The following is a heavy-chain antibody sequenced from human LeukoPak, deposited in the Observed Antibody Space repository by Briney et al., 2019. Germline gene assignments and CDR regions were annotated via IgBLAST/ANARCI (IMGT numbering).Heavy chain of an antibody. CDR1: GFTFSSYS. D-gene: IGHD3-22*01. Sequence: GGSLRLSCAASGFTFSSYSMNWVRQAPGKGLEWVSSISSSSNYIYYADSVKGRFTLSRDNTKNSLSLQMNSLRAEDTAVYYCARDPSGGTGYYYGLDYWGQGTLVTVSS. CDR2: ISSSSNYI. V-gene: IGHV3-21*01. J-gene: IGHJ4*02. CDR3: ARDPSGGTGYYYGLDY.